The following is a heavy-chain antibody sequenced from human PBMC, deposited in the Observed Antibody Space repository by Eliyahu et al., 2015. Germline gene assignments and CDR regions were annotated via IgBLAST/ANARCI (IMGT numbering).Heavy chain of an antibody. D-gene: IGHD1-7*01. J-gene: IGHJ4*02. Sequence: QVQLVESGGGVVQPGRSLRLSCAASGFTFSAAMLCSGSQARGKAREWVAGVALDGSNKYYAESVKGRFTISRDNSKNTLYLQMDSLRAEDTAVYYCARVTGTILAGDYWGQGTLVTVSS. CDR3: ARVTGTILAGDY. CDR1: GFTFSAAML. CDR2: VALDGSNK. V-gene: IGHV3-30*04.